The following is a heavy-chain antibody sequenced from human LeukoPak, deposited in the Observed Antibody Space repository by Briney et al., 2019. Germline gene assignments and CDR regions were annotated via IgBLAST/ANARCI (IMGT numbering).Heavy chain of an antibody. CDR2: IYPGDSDT. J-gene: IGHJ3*02. Sequence: GESLKISCKGSGYSFTSYWIGWVRQMPGKGLEGMGIIYPGDSDTRYSPSFQGQVTISADKSISTAYLQWSSLKASDTAMYYCSAFGVVINDAFDIWGQGTMVTVSS. V-gene: IGHV5-51*01. D-gene: IGHD3-3*01. CDR1: GYSFTSYW. CDR3: SAFGVVINDAFDI.